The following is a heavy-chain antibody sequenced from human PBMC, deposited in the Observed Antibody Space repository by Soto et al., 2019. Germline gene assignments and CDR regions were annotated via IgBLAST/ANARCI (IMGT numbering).Heavy chain of an antibody. J-gene: IGHJ3*02. CDR3: AIPWGWANYDSFPTAFDI. V-gene: IGHV4-39*01. CDR2: IHSSGNT. CDR1: GGSITSSRYY. D-gene: IGHD1-7*01. Sequence: PSETLSLTCSVSGGSITSSRYYWGWIRQPPGKGLEWIGSIHSSGNTHYNPSLKSRVIISVDTSKNQFSMNLIYVTAADTAVYYCAIPWGWANYDSFPTAFDIWGQGTMVTVSS.